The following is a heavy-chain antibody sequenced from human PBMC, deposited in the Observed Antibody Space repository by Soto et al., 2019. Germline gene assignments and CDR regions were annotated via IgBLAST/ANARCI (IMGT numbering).Heavy chain of an antibody. CDR1: GFTFNSYA. Sequence: PGGTLRLSCAASGFTFNSYALTWVRQAPGKGLEWVSSISANGGYTYYADSVKGRFTISRDNSKKTLFLQMNSLRAEDTAVYYCASDIVLSPGAAYYYYGMDVWGQGTTGTGSS. J-gene: IGHJ6*02. CDR2: ISANGGYT. V-gene: IGHV3-23*01. CDR3: ASDIVLSPGAAYYYYGMDV. D-gene: IGHD2-15*01.